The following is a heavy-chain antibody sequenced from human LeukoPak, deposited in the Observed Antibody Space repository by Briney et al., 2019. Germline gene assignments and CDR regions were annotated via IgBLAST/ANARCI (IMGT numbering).Heavy chain of an antibody. D-gene: IGHD2/OR15-2a*01. J-gene: IGHJ4*02. V-gene: IGHV3-30*02. CDR2: IRFDGNNK. Sequence: GGSLRLSCAASGFTFSNYGIHWVRQALGKGLEWVTFIRFDGNNKYYADSVKGRFTISRDNSKNTLYLQMNSLRAEDTAVYYCARERPLSRLDYWGQGTLVTVSS. CDR3: ARERPLSRLDY. CDR1: GFTFSNYG.